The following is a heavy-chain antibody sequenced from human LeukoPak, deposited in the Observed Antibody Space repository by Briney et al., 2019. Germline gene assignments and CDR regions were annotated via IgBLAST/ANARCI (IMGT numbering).Heavy chain of an antibody. J-gene: IGHJ4*02. CDR3: ARVSRAMIVVVITNDY. CDR2: IYYSGST. Sequence: SQTLSLTCTVSGGSISSGDYCWSWIRQPPGKGLEWIGCIYYSGSTYYNPSLKSRVTISVDTSKNQFSLELSSVTAADTAVYYCARVSRAMIVVVITNDYWGQGTLVTVSS. CDR1: GGSISSGDYC. V-gene: IGHV4-30-4*01. D-gene: IGHD3-22*01.